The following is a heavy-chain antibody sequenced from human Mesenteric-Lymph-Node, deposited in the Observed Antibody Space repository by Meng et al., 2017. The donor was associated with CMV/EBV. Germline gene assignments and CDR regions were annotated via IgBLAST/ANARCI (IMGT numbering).Heavy chain of an antibody. D-gene: IGHD3-3*01. CDR2: ISHSSGNT. CDR3: ARGITIFGVVNPGDYYGMDV. CDR1: GYTFTNYW. V-gene: IGHV1-46*01. Sequence: ASVKVSCKASGYTFTNYWMHWVRQAPGQGLEWMGIISHSSGNTNNAQKFQGRVMMTRDTSTNTVYMELKSVRSEDTAVYYCARGITIFGVVNPGDYYGMDVWGQGTTVTVSS. J-gene: IGHJ6*02.